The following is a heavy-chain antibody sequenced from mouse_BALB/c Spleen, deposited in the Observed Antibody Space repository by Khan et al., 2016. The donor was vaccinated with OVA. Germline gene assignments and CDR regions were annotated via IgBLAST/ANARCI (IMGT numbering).Heavy chain of an antibody. D-gene: IGHD2-3*01. CDR3: TRSILLYFDY. J-gene: IGHJ2*01. CDR2: IDPENGNS. Sequence: VQLQPSFSSLFLPFSLFKLSCKCSGFNIKDYYMQWVKQRPEQGLEWIGWIDPENGNSIYDPKFQGKATITADTFSNTAYLQLSRLTSEDHAVYYCTRSILLYFDYWGQGTTLTVSS. CDR1: GFNIKDYY. V-gene: IGHV14-1*02.